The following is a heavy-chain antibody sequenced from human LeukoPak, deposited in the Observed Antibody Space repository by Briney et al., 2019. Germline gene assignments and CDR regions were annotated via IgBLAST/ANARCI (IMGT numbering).Heavy chain of an antibody. Sequence: ASQTLSLTCTLFGGSITSGSYYWSWIRQPAGKGLEWIGRIYTSGSTNYNPSLKSRVTISVDTSKNQFSLKLSSVTAADTAVYYCARDLGYSSSSGDWFDPWGQGTLVTVSS. J-gene: IGHJ5*02. D-gene: IGHD6-6*01. CDR3: ARDLGYSSSSGDWFDP. CDR2: IYTSGST. V-gene: IGHV4-61*02. CDR1: GGSITSGSYY.